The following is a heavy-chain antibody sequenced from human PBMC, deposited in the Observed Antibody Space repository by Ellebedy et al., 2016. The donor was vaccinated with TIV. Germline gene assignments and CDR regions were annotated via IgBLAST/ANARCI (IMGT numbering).Heavy chain of an antibody. J-gene: IGHJ4*02. CDR3: ARVRGVIVFGY. CDR1: GYTFTGYY. Sequence: ASVKVSCKASGYTFTGYYLHWVRQAPGQGLEWMGWINPDSGGTNYAQKFQGRVTMTRDTSISTAYMELSRLRSDDTAVYYCARVRGVIVFGYWGQGNLVAVSS. D-gene: IGHD3-10*01. V-gene: IGHV1-2*02. CDR2: INPDSGGT.